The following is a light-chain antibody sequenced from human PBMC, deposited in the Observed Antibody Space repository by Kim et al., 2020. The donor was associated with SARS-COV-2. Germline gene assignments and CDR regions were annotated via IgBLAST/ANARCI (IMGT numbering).Light chain of an antibody. V-gene: IGLV3-1*01. CDR3: QAWDSSTHQV. Sequence: VSPGQTASITCAGDKLGDKYACWYQQKPGQSPVLVIYQDSKRPSGIPERFSGSNSGNTATLTISGTQAMDEADYYCQAWDSSTHQVFGTGTKVTVL. CDR2: QDS. J-gene: IGLJ1*01. CDR1: KLGDKY.